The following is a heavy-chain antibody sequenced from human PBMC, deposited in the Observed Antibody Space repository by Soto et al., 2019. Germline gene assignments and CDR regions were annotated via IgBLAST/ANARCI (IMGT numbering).Heavy chain of an antibody. CDR1: GFTFISYA. V-gene: IGHV3-30-3*01. D-gene: IGHD4-17*01. CDR3: ARADYGGDYFDY. Sequence: QVQLVESGGGVVQPGRSLRLSCAAYGFTFISYAMHWVRQAPGKGLEWVAVISYDGSNKYYADSVKGRFTISRDNSKNTLYLQMNSLRAEDTAVYYCARADYGGDYFDYWGQGTLVTVSS. J-gene: IGHJ4*02. CDR2: ISYDGSNK.